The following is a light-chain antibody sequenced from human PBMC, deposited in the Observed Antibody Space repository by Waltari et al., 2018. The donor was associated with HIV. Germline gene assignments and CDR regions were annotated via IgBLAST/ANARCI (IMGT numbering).Light chain of an antibody. V-gene: IGLV1-44*01. J-gene: IGLJ3*02. Sequence: QSVLTQPPSVSGTPGQRVTISCSGASSNIGRNTVNWFQLLPGTAPKLLIYTDIQLPSGVPDRFSGSKSGTSASLAISGLQSEDEADYFCAAWDDSLNGLWVFGGGTKLTVL. CDR2: TDI. CDR3: AAWDDSLNGLWV. CDR1: SSNIGRNT.